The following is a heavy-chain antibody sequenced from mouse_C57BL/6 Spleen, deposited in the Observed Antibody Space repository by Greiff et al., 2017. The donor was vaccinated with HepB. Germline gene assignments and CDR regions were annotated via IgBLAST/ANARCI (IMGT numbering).Heavy chain of an antibody. Sequence: QVQLQQPGAELVKPGASVKLSCKASGYTFTSYWMQWVKQRPGQGLEWIGEIDPSASYTNYNQKFKGKATLTVDTSSSTAYMQLSSLTSEDSAVYYCARPGYYFDYWGQGTTLTVSS. J-gene: IGHJ2*01. CDR1: GYTFTSYW. CDR3: ARPGYYFDY. CDR2: IDPSASYT. V-gene: IGHV1-50*01. D-gene: IGHD2-2*01.